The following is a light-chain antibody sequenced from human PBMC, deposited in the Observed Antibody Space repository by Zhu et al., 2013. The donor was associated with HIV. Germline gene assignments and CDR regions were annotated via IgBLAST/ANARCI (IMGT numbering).Light chain of an antibody. V-gene: IGKV3-15*01. J-gene: IGKJ5*01. Sequence: EIVLTQSPDTLSLSPGERATLSCRASQSFSASFLAWYQQKPGQAPRLLIYDASTRATGIPARFSGSGSETEFTLTISSLQSEDFAIYYCQQYNNWLFTFGQGTRLE. CDR3: QQYNNWLFT. CDR1: QSFSASF. CDR2: DAS.